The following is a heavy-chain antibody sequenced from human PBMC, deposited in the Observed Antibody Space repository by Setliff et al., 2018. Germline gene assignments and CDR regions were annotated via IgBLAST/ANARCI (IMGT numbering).Heavy chain of an antibody. J-gene: IGHJ4*02. CDR3: ARGPLDFVVTPAAAKFDY. CDR2: ISVYNGYI. CDR1: GYNFFTLG. Sequence: ASVKVSCKTSGYNFFTLGINWVRQAPGQGLEWMGWISVYNGYIVYAQKLQGRVTMTTDTSTSTAYMWLRSLRSDDTAVYYCARGPLDFVVTPAAAKFDYWGQGTLVTVSS. V-gene: IGHV1-18*01. D-gene: IGHD2-2*01.